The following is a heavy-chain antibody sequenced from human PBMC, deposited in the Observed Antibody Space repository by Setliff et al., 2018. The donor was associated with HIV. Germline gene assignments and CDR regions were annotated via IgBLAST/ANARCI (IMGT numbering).Heavy chain of an antibody. Sequence: AASVKVSCKASGYTFSAYYIHWVRQAPGQGLEWMGWMNPNSGGANSARMFQGKINMTRDSSINTAYLELSNLTYDDSAIYYCARKRRDYYGSGSYFGFYFYYHMDVWGQGTTVTVSS. D-gene: IGHD3-10*01. CDR1: GYTFSAYY. CDR3: ARKRRDYYGSGSYFGFYFYYHMDV. CDR2: MNPNSGGA. V-gene: IGHV1-2*02. J-gene: IGHJ6*03.